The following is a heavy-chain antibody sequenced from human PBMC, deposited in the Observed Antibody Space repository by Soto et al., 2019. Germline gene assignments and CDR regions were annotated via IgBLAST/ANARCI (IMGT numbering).Heavy chain of an antibody. J-gene: IGHJ3*02. CDR2: IKSKTDGGTT. CDR1: SVSNAW. Sequence: SVSNAWMNWVRQAPGKGLEWVGRIKSKTDGGTTDYAAPVKGRFTISRDDSKNTLYLQMNSLKTEDTAVYYCTTPPTGIAVAGWAFDIWGQGTMVTVSS. D-gene: IGHD6-19*01. CDR3: TTPPTGIAVAGWAFDI. V-gene: IGHV3-15*07.